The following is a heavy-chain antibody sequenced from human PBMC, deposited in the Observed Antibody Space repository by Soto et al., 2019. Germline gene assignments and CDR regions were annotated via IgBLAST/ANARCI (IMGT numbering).Heavy chain of an antibody. Sequence: EVQLLESGGGVVQPGGSLRLSCAASGFTFSSYAMSWVRQAPGQGLEWVSAISGSGGSTYYADSVKGRFTISRDNSKNTRYLQMNSQLAEDTAVYYCAKSSSGWYRGWFAPWGQGTLVTVSS. CDR3: AKSSSGWYRGWFAP. J-gene: IGHJ5*02. CDR1: GFTFSSYA. CDR2: ISGSGGST. V-gene: IGHV3-23*01. D-gene: IGHD6-19*01.